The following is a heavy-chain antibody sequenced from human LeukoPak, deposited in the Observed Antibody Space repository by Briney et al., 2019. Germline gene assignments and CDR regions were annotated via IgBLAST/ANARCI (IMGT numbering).Heavy chain of an antibody. D-gene: IGHD6-19*01. V-gene: IGHV3-7*01. CDR3: ARDRGSSGWYEFDY. CDR1: GFTSSSYW. J-gene: IGHJ4*02. Sequence: PGGSLRLSCAASGFTSSSYWMSWVRQAPGKGLEWVANIKQDGSEKYYVDSVKGRFTISRDNAKNSLYLQMNSLRAEDTAVYYYARDRGSSGWYEFDYWGQGTLVTVSS. CDR2: IKQDGSEK.